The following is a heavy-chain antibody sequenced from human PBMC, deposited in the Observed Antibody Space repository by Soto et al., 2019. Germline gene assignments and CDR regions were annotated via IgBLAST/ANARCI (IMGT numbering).Heavy chain of an antibody. CDR2: ISGSGGST. J-gene: IGHJ4*02. V-gene: IGHV3-23*01. Sequence: GGSLRLSCAASVFTFSSYAMSWARQAPVKGLEWVSAISGSGGSTYYADSVKGRFTISRDNSKNTLYLQMNSLRAEDTAVYYCESWVSAHFDFWGPGTEVTVSS. CDR3: ESWVSAHFDF. CDR1: VFTFSSYA. D-gene: IGHD2-8*01.